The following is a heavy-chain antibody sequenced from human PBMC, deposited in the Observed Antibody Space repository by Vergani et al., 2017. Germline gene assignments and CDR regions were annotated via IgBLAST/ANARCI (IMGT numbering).Heavy chain of an antibody. J-gene: IGHJ3*01. D-gene: IGHD3-3*01. CDR1: GGTFSSYA. V-gene: IGHV1-2*02. CDR2: INPNSGGT. Sequence: QVQLVQSGAEVKKPGSSVKVSCKASGGTFSSYAISWVRQAPGQGLEWMGRINPNSGGTNYAQKFQGRVTMTRDTSISTAYMELSRLRSDDTAVYYCASFTHQYYDFWSGYAHWGQGTMVTVSS. CDR3: ASFTHQYYDFWSGYAH.